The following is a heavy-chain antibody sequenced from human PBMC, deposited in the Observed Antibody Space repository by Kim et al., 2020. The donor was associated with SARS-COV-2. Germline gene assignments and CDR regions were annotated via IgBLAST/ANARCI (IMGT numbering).Heavy chain of an antibody. CDR2: ISGSGGST. D-gene: IGHD3-3*01. J-gene: IGHJ4*02. CDR1: GFTFSSYA. Sequence: GGSLRLSCAASGFTFSSYAMSWVRQAPGKGLEWVSAISGSGGSTYYADSVKGRFTISRDNSKNTLYLQMNSLRAEDTAVYYCAKLVLFSDFWSGYYSYYFDYWGQGTLVTVSS. V-gene: IGHV3-23*01. CDR3: AKLVLFSDFWSGYYSYYFDY.